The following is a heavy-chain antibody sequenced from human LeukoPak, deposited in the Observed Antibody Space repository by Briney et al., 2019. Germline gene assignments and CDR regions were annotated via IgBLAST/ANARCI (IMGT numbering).Heavy chain of an antibody. V-gene: IGHV1-69*01. J-gene: IGHJ5*02. D-gene: IGHD2-21*01. CDR3: ASGGHCGGETAPLEECWFDP. CDR2: IIPIFGTA. Sequence: SVKVSCKASGGTFSSYAISWVRQAPGQGLEWRGGIIPIFGTANYAQKFQGRVTITADESTSTAYMELSSLRSEDTAVYYCASGGHCGGETAPLEECWFDPWGQGTLVTVSS. CDR1: GGTFSSYA.